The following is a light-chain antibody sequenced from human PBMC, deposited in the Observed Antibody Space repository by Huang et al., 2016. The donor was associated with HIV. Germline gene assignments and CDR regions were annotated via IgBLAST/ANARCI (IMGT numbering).Light chain of an antibody. Sequence: EIVMTQSPATLSVSPGERATLSCRASQSGSSNLAWYQQKPGQAPRLLIYGASTRATGSPARFSGSGSGTEFTLTISSLQSEDFAVYYCQQYNKWPPWTFGQGTKVEIK. CDR1: QSGSSN. V-gene: IGKV3-15*01. J-gene: IGKJ1*01. CDR2: GAS. CDR3: QQYNKWPPWT.